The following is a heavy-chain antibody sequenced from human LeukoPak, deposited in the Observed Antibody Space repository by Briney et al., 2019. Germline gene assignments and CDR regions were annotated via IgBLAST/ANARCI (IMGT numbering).Heavy chain of an antibody. CDR3: SRPRGYSYGYADY. Sequence: PGGSLRLSCAASGFTFSGYSMNWVRQAPGKGLEWVSYISSSGNTIDYADSVKGRFTISRDNAKNSLYLQMNSLRAEDTAVYYCSRPRGYSYGYADYWGQGTLVTVSS. V-gene: IGHV3-48*04. J-gene: IGHJ4*02. CDR1: GFTFSGYS. D-gene: IGHD5-18*01. CDR2: ISSSGNTI.